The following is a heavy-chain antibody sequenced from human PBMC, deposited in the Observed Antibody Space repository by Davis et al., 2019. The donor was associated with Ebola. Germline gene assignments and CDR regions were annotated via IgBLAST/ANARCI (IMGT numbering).Heavy chain of an antibody. CDR2: ISSGINYI. CDR3: AKANVYSSGDFDY. D-gene: IGHD6-19*01. Sequence: GESLKLSCAASGFSFSGYTMNWVRQAPGKGLEWVSYISSGINYIYYADSVKGRYTISRDNAKNSLYLQMNSLRAEDTALYYCAKANVYSSGDFDYWGQGTLVTVSS. V-gene: IGHV3-21*04. J-gene: IGHJ4*02. CDR1: GFSFSGYT.